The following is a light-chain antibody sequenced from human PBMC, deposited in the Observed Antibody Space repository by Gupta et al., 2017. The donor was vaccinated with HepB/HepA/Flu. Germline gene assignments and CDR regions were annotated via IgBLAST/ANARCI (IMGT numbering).Light chain of an antibody. V-gene: IGLV3-19*01. CDR3: NSRDSSVNHLVP. Sequence: SSELTQDPAVSVALGQTVRITCQGDSLRSYYATWYQQKPGQAPLLVIYGKNNRPSGIPDRFSGSSSGNTASLTITGAQAEDEADYYCNSRDSSVNHLVPFGGGTKVTVL. J-gene: IGLJ2*01. CDR1: SLRSYY. CDR2: GKN.